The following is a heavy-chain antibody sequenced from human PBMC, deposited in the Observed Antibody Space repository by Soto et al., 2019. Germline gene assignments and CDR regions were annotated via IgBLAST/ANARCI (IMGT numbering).Heavy chain of an antibody. Sequence: SETLSLTCTVSGGSITNSNWWSWVRPPPAKGLEWIGDIYHAGSTKYNPSLERRVTMSVDTSNNQFGLTLTSVTAADTAVYFCARGPPIVGNTRPLESWGQGTLVTVS. CDR3: ARGPPIVGNTRPLES. D-gene: IGHD1-26*01. CDR2: IYHAGST. V-gene: IGHV4-4*02. CDR1: GGSITNSNW. J-gene: IGHJ4*02.